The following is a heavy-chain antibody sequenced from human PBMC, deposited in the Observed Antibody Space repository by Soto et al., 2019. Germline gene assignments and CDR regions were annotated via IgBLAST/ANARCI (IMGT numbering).Heavy chain of an antibody. J-gene: IGHJ4*02. CDR1: GGSFSGYY. Sequence: SETLSLTCAVYGGSFSGYYCSFIRQPPGKGLEWIGEINHSGSTNYNPSLKSRVTISVDTSKNQFSLKLSSVTAADTAVYYCARGPRSSWQNYWGQGTLVTVSS. D-gene: IGHD6-13*01. CDR3: ARGPRSSWQNY. CDR2: INHSGST. V-gene: IGHV4-34*01.